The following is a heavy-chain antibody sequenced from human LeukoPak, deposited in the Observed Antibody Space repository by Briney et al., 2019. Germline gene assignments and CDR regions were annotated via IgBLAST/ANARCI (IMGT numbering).Heavy chain of an antibody. CDR1: GFTFSDYY. CDR3: ARDLKRIGVVVIASSEADY. D-gene: IGHD2-21*01. J-gene: IGHJ4*02. Sequence: GGSLRLSCAASGFTFSDYYMSWIRQAPGKGLEWVSYISSSGSTIYYADSVKGRFTISRDNAKNSLYLQMNSLRAEDTAVYYCARDLKRIGVVVIASSEADYWGQGTLVTVSS. CDR2: ISSSGSTI. V-gene: IGHV3-11*01.